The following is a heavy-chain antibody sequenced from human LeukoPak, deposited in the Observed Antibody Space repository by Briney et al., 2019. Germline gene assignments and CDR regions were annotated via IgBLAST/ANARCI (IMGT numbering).Heavy chain of an antibody. CDR3: ERGWIAAAGGFDP. CDR2: MNPNSGNT. V-gene: IGHV1-8*01. D-gene: IGHD6-13*01. J-gene: IGHJ5*02. CDR1: GYTFTSYD. Sequence: ASVKVSCKASGYTFTSYDINWVRQATGQGLEWMGWMNPNSGNTGSAQKFQGRVTMTRNTSISTAYLELSSLKSEDTAVYYCERGWIAAAGGFDPWGQGTLVTVSS.